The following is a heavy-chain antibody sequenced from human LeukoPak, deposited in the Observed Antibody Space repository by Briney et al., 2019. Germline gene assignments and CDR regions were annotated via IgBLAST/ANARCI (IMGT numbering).Heavy chain of an antibody. CDR2: IYYSGST. V-gene: IGHV4-59*11. CDR1: GGSISSHY. CDR3: ASVGSGSYYNFDY. J-gene: IGHJ4*02. D-gene: IGHD3-10*01. Sequence: NPSETLSLTCTVSGGSISSHYWSWIRQPPGKGLEWIGYIYYSGSTNYNPSLKSRVTISVDTSKNQFSLKLSSVTAADTAVYYCASVGSGSYYNFDYWGQRTLVTVSS.